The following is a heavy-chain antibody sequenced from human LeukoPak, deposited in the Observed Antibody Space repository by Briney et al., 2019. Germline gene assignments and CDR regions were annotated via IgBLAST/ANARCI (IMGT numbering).Heavy chain of an antibody. J-gene: IGHJ5*02. CDR1: GYTFTSYY. D-gene: IGHD3-22*01. CDR3: ARLVVAQHNRFDP. Sequence: ASVKVSCKASGYTFTSYYMHWVRQAPGHRLEWMGIINPSGGSTSYAQKFQGRVTMTMDTSTNTVYMELTSLRSEDTAVYYCARLVVAQHNRFDPWGQGTLVTVSS. CDR2: INPSGGST. V-gene: IGHV1-46*01.